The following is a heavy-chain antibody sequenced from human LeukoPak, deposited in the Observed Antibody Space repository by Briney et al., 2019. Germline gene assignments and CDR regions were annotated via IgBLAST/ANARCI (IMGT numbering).Heavy chain of an antibody. CDR1: GYSFTSYW. CDR2: IDPRDSYT. Sequence: GESLKISFKGSGYSFTSYWISWVRQMPGKGLEWMGRIDPRDSYTNYSPSLLGHVTISADRSITTAYLQWSSLKASDTAIYYCATPRGGRPPYSFDYWGQGTLVTVSS. D-gene: IGHD1-1*01. J-gene: IGHJ4*02. CDR3: ATPRGGRPPYSFDY. V-gene: IGHV5-10-1*01.